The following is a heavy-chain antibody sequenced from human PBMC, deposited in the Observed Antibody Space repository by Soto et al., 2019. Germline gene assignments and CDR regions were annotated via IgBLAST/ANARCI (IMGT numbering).Heavy chain of an antibody. J-gene: IGHJ4*02. CDR1: GFTFSSYA. Sequence: EVQLLESGGGLVQPGESLRLSCAASGFTFSSYAMSWVRQAPGRGLEWVSTISGGSDSTYYANSVKGRFTISRDNSKNTLYLQMNSLRVEDTGLYYCAKGRPIYDHGAWGGSDYWGKGTLVTVSS. CDR2: ISGGSDST. V-gene: IGHV3-23*01. D-gene: IGHD4-17*01. CDR3: AKGRPIYDHGAWGGSDY.